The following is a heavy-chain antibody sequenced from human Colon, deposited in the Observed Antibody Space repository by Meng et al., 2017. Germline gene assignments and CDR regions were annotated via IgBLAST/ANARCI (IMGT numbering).Heavy chain of an antibody. V-gene: IGHV3-74*01. CDR3: ARDLRYNSRSYIDY. CDR2: INTDGSRT. J-gene: IGHJ4*02. Sequence: GESLKISCVASGFTFRTYWMHWVRQAPGKGLVWVARINTDGSRTSHADSVKGRFTISRDDAKNTLYLQMNRLRAEDTAVYYCARDLRYNSRSYIDYWGQGTLVTVSS. CDR1: GFTFRTYW. D-gene: IGHD3-3*01.